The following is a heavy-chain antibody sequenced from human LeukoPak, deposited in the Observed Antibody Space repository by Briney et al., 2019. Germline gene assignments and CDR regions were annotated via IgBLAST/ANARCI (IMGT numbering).Heavy chain of an antibody. D-gene: IGHD6-13*01. J-gene: IGHJ4*02. CDR2: INPNSGGT. CDR3: AREDSSSWYGFDY. Sequence: ASVKVSCKASGYTFTSYYMHWVRQAPGQGLEWMGWINPNSGGTNYAQKFQGWVTMTRDTSISTAYMELSRLRSDDTAVYYCAREDSSSWYGFDYWGQGTLVTVSS. CDR1: GYTFTSYY. V-gene: IGHV1-2*04.